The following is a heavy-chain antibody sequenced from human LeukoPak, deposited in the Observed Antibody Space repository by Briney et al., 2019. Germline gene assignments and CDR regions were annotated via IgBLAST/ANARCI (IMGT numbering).Heavy chain of an antibody. CDR1: GLTFSSYS. J-gene: IGHJ4*02. Sequence: GGSLRLSCAASGLTFSSYSMNWVRQAPGKGLEWVSSISSSSSYIYYADSVKGRFTISRDNAKNSLYLQMNSLRAEDTAVYYCARGITGTTGIDYWGQGTLVTVSS. CDR2: ISSSSSYI. CDR3: ARGITGTTGIDY. V-gene: IGHV3-21*01. D-gene: IGHD1-7*01.